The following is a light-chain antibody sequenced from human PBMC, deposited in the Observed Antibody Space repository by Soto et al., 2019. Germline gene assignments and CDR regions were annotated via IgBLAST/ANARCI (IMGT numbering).Light chain of an antibody. V-gene: IGLV2-8*01. CDR1: SSDVGAYNY. CDR3: SSYTSSNTLV. CDR2: EVS. Sequence: QSALTQPPSASGSPGQSVTISCTGTSSDVGAYNYVSWYQQHPGKAPKLMIYEVSKRPSGVPDRFSGSKSGNTASLTVSGLQAEDEADYYCSSYTSSNTLVFGGGTKLTVL. J-gene: IGLJ2*01.